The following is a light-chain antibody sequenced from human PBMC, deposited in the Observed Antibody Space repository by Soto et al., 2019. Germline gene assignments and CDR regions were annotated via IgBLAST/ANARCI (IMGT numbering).Light chain of an antibody. CDR1: QNIYSN. CDR2: RAS. V-gene: IGKV3-15*01. Sequence: IVMTQSPATLSVSPGERATLSCRASQNIYSNVAWYQQRPGQAPRLLIYRASTRATGIPARFSGSGSGTEFTLTISSLQSEDFTVYSCLQYHNLWAFGRGTKVEIK. CDR3: LQYHNLWA. J-gene: IGKJ4*02.